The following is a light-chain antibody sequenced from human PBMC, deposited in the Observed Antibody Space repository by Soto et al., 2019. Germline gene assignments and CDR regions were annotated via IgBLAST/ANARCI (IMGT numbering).Light chain of an antibody. CDR3: QHYNDYSYT. Sequence: DIQMTQSPSTLSASVGDRVAITCRASQSVSGWLAWYQQKPGKVPKLLIYQASSLEDGVPSRFSGSGSGTEITLTISSLQPDDSATYYCQHYNDYSYTFGPGTNLAIK. CDR2: QAS. CDR1: QSVSGW. V-gene: IGKV1-5*03. J-gene: IGKJ2*01.